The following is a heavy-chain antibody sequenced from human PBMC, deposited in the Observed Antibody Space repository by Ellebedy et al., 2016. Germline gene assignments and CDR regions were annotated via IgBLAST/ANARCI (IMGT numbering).Heavy chain of an antibody. Sequence: GGSLRLSCAASGFTFSSYWMHWVRQAPGKGLVWVSRINSDGSSTSYADSVKGRFTVSRDNAKNRLYLQMNSLRGEDTAVYYCAGRGIASAWYGSDSWGPGTLITVSS. D-gene: IGHD6-19*01. CDR2: INSDGSST. J-gene: IGHJ4*01. CDR3: AGRGIASAWYGSDS. V-gene: IGHV3-74*01. CDR1: GFTFSSYW.